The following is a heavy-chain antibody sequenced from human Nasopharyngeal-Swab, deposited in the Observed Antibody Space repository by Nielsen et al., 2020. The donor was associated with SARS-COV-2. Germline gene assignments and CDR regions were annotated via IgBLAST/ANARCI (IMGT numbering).Heavy chain of an antibody. CDR1: GFVFSASA. CDR3: TTDFYFDY. Sequence: GGSLRLSCATSGFVFSASAMHWVRQASGKGLAWVGRIGDKDHNYATTYGASVKGRFTISRDDSKNTAFLQLDSLKTEDTALYYCTTDFYFDYWGQGTLVTVSS. V-gene: IGHV3-73*01. CDR2: IGDKDHNYAT. J-gene: IGHJ4*02.